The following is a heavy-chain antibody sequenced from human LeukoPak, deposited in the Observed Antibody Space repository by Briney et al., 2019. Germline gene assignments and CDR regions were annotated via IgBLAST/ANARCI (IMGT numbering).Heavy chain of an antibody. CDR2: INHSGST. D-gene: IGHD2-2*01. J-gene: IGHJ4*02. V-gene: IGHV4-34*01. Sequence: SETLSLTCAVYGGSFSGYCWSWIRQPPGKGLEWIGEINHSGSTNYNPSLKSRVTISVDTSKNQFSLKLSSVTAADTAVYYCARVKTYCSSTSCYRRDYFDYWGQGTLVTVSS. CDR3: ARVKTYCSSTSCYRRDYFDY. CDR1: GGSFSGYC.